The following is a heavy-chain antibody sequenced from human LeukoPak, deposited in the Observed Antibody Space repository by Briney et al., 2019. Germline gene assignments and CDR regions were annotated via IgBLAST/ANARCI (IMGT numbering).Heavy chain of an antibody. J-gene: IGHJ4*02. CDR1: GFTFSSYG. D-gene: IGHD2-21*01. CDR2: IWYDGSNK. Sequence: GGSLRLSCAASGFTFSSYGMHWVRQPPGKGLEWVAVIWYDGSNKYYADSVKGRFTISRDNSKSTLYLQMNSLRAEDTAVYYCARDYSHFFDYWGQGTLVTVSS. CDR3: ARDYSHFFDY. V-gene: IGHV3-33*01.